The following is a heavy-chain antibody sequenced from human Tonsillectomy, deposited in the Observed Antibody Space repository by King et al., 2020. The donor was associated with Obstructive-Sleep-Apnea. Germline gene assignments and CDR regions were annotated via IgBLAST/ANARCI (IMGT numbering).Heavy chain of an antibody. D-gene: IGHD2-15*01. CDR2: ISSDGSVT. CDR1: GFTFSIYV. CDR3: ASGAATGYFFDY. J-gene: IGHJ4*02. Sequence: VQLVESGGGVVQPGRSLRLSCAASGFTFSIYVMHWVRQAPGKGLEWVAVISSDGSVTYYADSMKGRFTISRDNSKNTLYLQMNSLRAEDTAMYYCASGAATGYFFDYWGQGTLVTVSS. V-gene: IGHV3-30*03.